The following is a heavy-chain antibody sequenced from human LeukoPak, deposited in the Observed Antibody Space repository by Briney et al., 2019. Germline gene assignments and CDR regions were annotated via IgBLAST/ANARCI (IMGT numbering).Heavy chain of an antibody. V-gene: IGHV4-59*01. CDR1: SGSISSYY. J-gene: IGHJ4*02. D-gene: IGHD2-2*01. Sequence: PSETLSLTCTVSSGSISSYYWSWIRQPPGKGLEWIGYIYYSGSAHYNPSLKSRVTISVDTSKNQFSLKLSSVTAADTAVYCCARDTHNCSSTSCSNYFDYWGQGTLVTVSS. CDR2: IYYSGSA. CDR3: ARDTHNCSSTSCSNYFDY.